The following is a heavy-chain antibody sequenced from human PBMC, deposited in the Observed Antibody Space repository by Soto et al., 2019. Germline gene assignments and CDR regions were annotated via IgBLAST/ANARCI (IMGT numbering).Heavy chain of an antibody. CDR2: ISGSGGST. J-gene: IGHJ4*02. Sequence: EVQLLESGGGLVQPGGSLRLSCAASGFTFSSYAMNWVRQAPGKGLEWVSAISGSGGSTYYADSVKGRFTISRDNSKNTLYLQMNSLRAEDTAVYYCAKGAIRDYDFWSGYLSFDYWGQGTLVTVSS. CDR1: GFTFSSYA. D-gene: IGHD3-3*01. CDR3: AKGAIRDYDFWSGYLSFDY. V-gene: IGHV3-23*01.